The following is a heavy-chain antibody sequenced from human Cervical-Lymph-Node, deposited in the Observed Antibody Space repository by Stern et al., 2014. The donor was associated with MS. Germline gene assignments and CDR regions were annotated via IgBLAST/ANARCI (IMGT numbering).Heavy chain of an antibody. Sequence: VHLVESGAEVKKPGASVKVSCKVSGYTLTDLSMHWGRQAPGKGLAWMGGFDPEDGETIYAQKFQGRVTMTEDTSTDTAYMELSSLRSEDTAVYYCATDRDDFRSGYSAPTKGYGLDVWGQGTTVTVTS. CDR1: GYTLTDLS. D-gene: IGHD3-3*01. J-gene: IGHJ6*02. CDR2: FDPEDGET. V-gene: IGHV1-24*01. CDR3: ATDRDDFRSGYSAPTKGYGLDV.